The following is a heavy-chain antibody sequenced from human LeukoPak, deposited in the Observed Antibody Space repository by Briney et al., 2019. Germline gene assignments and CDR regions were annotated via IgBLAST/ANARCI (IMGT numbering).Heavy chain of an antibody. J-gene: IGHJ5*02. D-gene: IGHD6-13*01. CDR3: ARDQRDRIAPDP. Sequence: SVKVSCKASGGTFSSYAISWVRQAPGQGLEWMGRITPILDMTNHAQKFQGRVTITADKSTSTAYMELSSLRSEDTAVYYCARDQRDRIAPDPWGQGTLVTVSS. V-gene: IGHV1-69*04. CDR2: ITPILDMT. CDR1: GGTFSSYA.